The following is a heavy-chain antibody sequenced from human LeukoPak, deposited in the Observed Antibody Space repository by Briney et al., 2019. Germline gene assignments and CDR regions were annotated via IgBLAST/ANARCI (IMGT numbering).Heavy chain of an antibody. CDR1: GYAFTGYY. D-gene: IGHD4-17*01. Sequence: ASVKVSCKASGYAFTGYYMHWVRQAPGQGLEWMGWINPNSGGTNYAQKFQGRVTMTRDTSISTAYMELSRLRSDDTAVYYCARTRGYGDFYFDYWGQGTLVTVSS. J-gene: IGHJ4*02. CDR2: INPNSGGT. V-gene: IGHV1-2*02. CDR3: ARTRGYGDFYFDY.